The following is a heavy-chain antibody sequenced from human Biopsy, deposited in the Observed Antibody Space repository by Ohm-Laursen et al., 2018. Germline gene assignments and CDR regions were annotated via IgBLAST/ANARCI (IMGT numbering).Heavy chain of an antibody. CDR2: IGVDGRTI. CDR1: GFTFSAFS. D-gene: IGHD2-2*01. CDR3: ARGGPHVRAGGSAFDY. J-gene: IGHJ4*02. Sequence: SLRLSCTASGFTFSAFSMNWVRQAPGRGLEWVSIIGVDGRTIYYADSVKGRFTISRDNSKNTLYLQMNSLRAEDTAVYFCARGGPHVRAGGSAFDYWGQGTLVTVSS. V-gene: IGHV3-23*01.